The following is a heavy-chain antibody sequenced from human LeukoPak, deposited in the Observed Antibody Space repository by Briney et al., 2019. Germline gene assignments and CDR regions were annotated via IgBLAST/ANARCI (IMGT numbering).Heavy chain of an antibody. V-gene: IGHV3-23*01. CDR3: AKCDGFDNWNPCPFDY. J-gene: IGHJ4*02. CDR2: ISGSGGST. CDR1: GFTFSAYY. Sequence: GGSLRLSCTASGFTFSAYYMSWIRQAPGKGLEWVSAISGSGGSTYYADSVKGRFTISRDNSKNTLYLQMNSLRAEDTAVYYCAKCDGFDNWNPCPFDYWGQGSLVTVSS. D-gene: IGHD1-20*01.